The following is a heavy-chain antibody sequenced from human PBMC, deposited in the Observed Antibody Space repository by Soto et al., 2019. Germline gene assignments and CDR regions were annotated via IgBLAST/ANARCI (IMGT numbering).Heavy chain of an antibody. CDR1: GGTFSSYA. Sequence: ASVEVCCEASGGTFSSYAISWVRQAPGQGLEWMGGIIPIFGTANYAQKFQGRVTITADESTSTAYMELSSLRSEDTAVYYCARAWYYYDSSGSLYYYYYGMDVWGQGTTVTVSS. V-gene: IGHV1-69*13. CDR2: IIPIFGTA. CDR3: ARAWYYYDSSGSLYYYYYGMDV. J-gene: IGHJ6*02. D-gene: IGHD3-22*01.